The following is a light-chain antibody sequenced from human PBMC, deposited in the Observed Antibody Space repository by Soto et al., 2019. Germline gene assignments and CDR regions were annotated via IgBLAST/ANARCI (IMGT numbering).Light chain of an antibody. J-gene: IGKJ2*01. V-gene: IGKV2-28*01. CDR2: LGS. Sequence: DIVMTQSPLSLPVTPGEPAAISCRSSQSLLYSTGYNYLDWYLQKPGQSPRLLIYLGSNRASGVPDRCSGIGSGTDFTLNISRVEAEDVGVYYFMQALQTPRTFGQGTKLEI. CDR3: MQALQTPRT. CDR1: QSLLYSTGYNY.